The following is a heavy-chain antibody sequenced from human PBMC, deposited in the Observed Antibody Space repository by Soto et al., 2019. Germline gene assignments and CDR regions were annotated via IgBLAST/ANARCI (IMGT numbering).Heavy chain of an antibody. V-gene: IGHV3-53*01. CDR1: EFTIGTHY. J-gene: IGHJ4*02. CDR3: AKLYCSGGSCPTLAFCFDY. Sequence: GFRRLSCSAYEFTIGTHYISWFRHAEVRVLEWVSVIYSGGSTYYADSVKGRFTISRDNSKNTLYLQMNSLRAEDTAVYYCAKLYCSGGSCPTLAFCFDYWGQGTLGTGSS. CDR2: IYSGGST. D-gene: IGHD2-15*01.